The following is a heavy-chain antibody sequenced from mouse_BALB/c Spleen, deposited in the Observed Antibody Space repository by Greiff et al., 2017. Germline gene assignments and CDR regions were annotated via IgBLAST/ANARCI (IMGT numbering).Heavy chain of an antibody. Sequence: EVQLVESGGGLVQPGGSRKLSCAASGFTFSSFGMHWVRQAPEKGLEWVAYISSGSSTIYYADTVKGRFTISRDNPKNTLFLHMTSLRSEDTAMYYCARGAEDYAMDYWGQGTSVTVSS. CDR2: ISSGSSTI. V-gene: IGHV5-17*02. D-gene: IGHD6-1*01. J-gene: IGHJ4*01. CDR1: GFTFSSFG. CDR3: ARGAEDYAMDY.